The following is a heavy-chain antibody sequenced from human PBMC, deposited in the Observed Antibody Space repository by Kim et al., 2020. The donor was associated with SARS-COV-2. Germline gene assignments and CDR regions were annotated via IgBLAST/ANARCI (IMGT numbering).Heavy chain of an antibody. Sequence: SETLSLTCAVYGGSFSGSYWCWIRQPPAKGRVWMGEVNHSGSTNYNPSLKSRVTISVDTSTNQYFLKLSTVTAADTAVYYCARSGSYYNAVDYWGQGTL. V-gene: IGHV4-34*01. CDR3: ARSGSYYNAVDY. D-gene: IGHD3-10*01. J-gene: IGHJ4*02. CDR1: GGSFSGSY. CDR2: VNHSGST.